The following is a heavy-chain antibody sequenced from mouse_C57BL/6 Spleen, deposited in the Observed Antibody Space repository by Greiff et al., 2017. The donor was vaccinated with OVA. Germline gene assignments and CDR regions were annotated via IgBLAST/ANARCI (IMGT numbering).Heavy chain of an antibody. CDR2: ISSGGSYT. CDR3: ARHADDVGDYYAMDY. Sequence: DVMLVESGGDLVKPGGSLKLSCAASGFTFSSYGMSWVRQTPDTRLEWVATISSGGSYTYYPDSVKGRFTISRGNAKNTLYLQMSSLKSEDTAMDYCARHADDVGDYYAMDYWGQGTSVTVSS. D-gene: IGHD2-3*01. CDR1: GFTFSSYG. J-gene: IGHJ4*01. V-gene: IGHV5-6*02.